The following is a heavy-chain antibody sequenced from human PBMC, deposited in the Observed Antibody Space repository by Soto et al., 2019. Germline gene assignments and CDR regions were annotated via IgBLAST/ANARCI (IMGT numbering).Heavy chain of an antibody. J-gene: IGHJ6*04. CDR2: ISAYNGNT. CDR1: GYTFTSYG. Sequence: ASVKVSCKASGYTFTSYGISWVRQAPGQGLEWMGWISAYNGNTNYAQKLQGRVTMTTDTSTSTAYMELRNKRYDDTAVYSCARVHVRNYDFWSGSRFHRECCYCDSMDVWGEGTSVTVSS. V-gene: IGHV1-18*01. CDR3: ARVHVRNYDFWSGSRFHRECCYCDSMDV. D-gene: IGHD3-3*01.